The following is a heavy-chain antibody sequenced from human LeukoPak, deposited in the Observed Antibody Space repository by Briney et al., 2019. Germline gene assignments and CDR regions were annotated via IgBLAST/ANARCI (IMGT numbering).Heavy chain of an antibody. CDR3: ARERPNTYGGMGKGGMDV. J-gene: IGHJ6*02. CDR2: INPNSGGT. Sequence: ASVKXSCKASGYTFTGCYMHWVRQXPGQGLEWMGXINPNSGGTNYAQKFQGWVTMTRDTSISTAYMELSRLRSDDTAVYYCARERPNTYGGMGKGGMDVWGQGTTVTVSS. D-gene: IGHD4-23*01. CDR1: GYTFTGCY. V-gene: IGHV1-2*04.